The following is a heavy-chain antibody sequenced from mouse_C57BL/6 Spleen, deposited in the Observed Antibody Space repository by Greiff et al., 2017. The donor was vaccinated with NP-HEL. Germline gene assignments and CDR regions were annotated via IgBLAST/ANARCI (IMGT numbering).Heavy chain of an antibody. CDR2: INPSSGYT. CDR3: AREEFITTVGKYFDV. D-gene: IGHD1-1*01. CDR1: GYTFTSYT. Sequence: QVQLQQSGAELARPGASVKMSCKASGYTFTSYTMHWVKQRPGQGLEWIGYINPSSGYTKYNQKFKDKATLTADKSSSTDYMQLSSLTSEDSAVYYCAREEFITTVGKYFDVWGTGTTVTVSS. J-gene: IGHJ1*03. V-gene: IGHV1-4*01.